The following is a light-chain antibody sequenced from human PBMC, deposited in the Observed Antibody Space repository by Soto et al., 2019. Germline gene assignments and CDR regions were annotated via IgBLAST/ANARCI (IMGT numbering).Light chain of an antibody. CDR1: TGAVTSGNY. Sequence: QAVVTQGPSLTVSPGGTVTLTCGSSTGAVTSGNYPYWFQKKPGQAPRTLIYDTTNKQSWTPARFSGSLLGGKAALTLAGAQTDDEADYYCLLSYSGTNWVFGGGTKLTVL. J-gene: IGLJ3*02. CDR3: LLSYSGTNWV. CDR2: DTT. V-gene: IGLV7-46*01.